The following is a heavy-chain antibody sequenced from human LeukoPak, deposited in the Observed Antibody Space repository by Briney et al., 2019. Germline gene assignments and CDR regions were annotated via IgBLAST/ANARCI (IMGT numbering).Heavy chain of an antibody. CDR2: INHNGST. CDR1: GGSFSGYY. CDR3: ARGPALDHGY. J-gene: IGHJ4*02. V-gene: IGHV4-34*01. Sequence: PSETLSLTCAVYGGSFSGYYWSWIRQPPGKGLEWIGEINHNGSTNYNPSLKSRVTISVDTSKNQFSLKLSSVTAADTAVYYCARGPALDHGYWGQGTLVTVSS.